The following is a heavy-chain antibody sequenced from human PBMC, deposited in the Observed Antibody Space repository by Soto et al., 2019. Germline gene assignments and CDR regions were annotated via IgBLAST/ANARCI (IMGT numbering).Heavy chain of an antibody. CDR3: ARSSVTIDGLDF. CDR2: INGGIGNT. CDR1: GYDFNSYS. D-gene: IGHD4-17*01. Sequence: QVRLEQSGAEVKEPGASVEISCKASGYDFNSYSIHWLRQAPGQRPEYMGRINGGIGNTKFSQKFQDRLTITRDTSASAMYMELSSLTSDDTGVYYCARSSVTIDGLDFWGQGTLVIVSS. V-gene: IGHV1-3*01. J-gene: IGHJ4*02.